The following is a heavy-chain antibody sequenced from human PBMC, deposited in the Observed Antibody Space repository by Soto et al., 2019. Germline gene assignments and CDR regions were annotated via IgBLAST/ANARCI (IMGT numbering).Heavy chain of an antibody. D-gene: IGHD1-7*01. CDR2: IYYSGST. CDR1: GGSVSSGSYY. V-gene: IGHV4-61*01. CDR3: ATNWNYEWFDP. J-gene: IGHJ5*02. Sequence: SETLSLTCTVSGGSVSSGSYYWSWIRQPPGKGLEWIGYIYYSGSTNYNPSLKSRVTISVDTSKNQFSLKLSSVTAVDTAVYYCATNWNYEWFDPWGQGTLVTVSS.